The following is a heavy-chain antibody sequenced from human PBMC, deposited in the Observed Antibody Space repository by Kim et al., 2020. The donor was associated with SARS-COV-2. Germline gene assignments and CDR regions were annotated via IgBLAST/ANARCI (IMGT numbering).Heavy chain of an antibody. V-gene: IGHV1-3*01. CDR3: ATLPPLW. CDR2: GNGNT. J-gene: IGHJ4*02. D-gene: IGHD3-16*01. Sequence: GNGNTKYSQKFQGRVTITRDTSASTAYMELSSLRSEDTAVYYCATLPPLWWGQGTLVTVSS.